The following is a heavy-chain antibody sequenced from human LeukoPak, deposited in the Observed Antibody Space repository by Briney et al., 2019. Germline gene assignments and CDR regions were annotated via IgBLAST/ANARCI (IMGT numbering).Heavy chain of an antibody. CDR1: GGSFSGYY. D-gene: IGHD3-3*01. V-gene: IGHV4-34*01. CDR3: ARSRAVLRFLEWLSRGLDY. J-gene: IGHJ4*02. Sequence: SETLSLTCAVYGGSFSGYYWSWIRQPPGKGLEWIGEINHSGSTNYNPSLKSRVTISVDTSKNQFSLKLSSVTAADTAVYYCARSRAVLRFLEWLSRGLDYWGQGTLVTVSS. CDR2: INHSGST.